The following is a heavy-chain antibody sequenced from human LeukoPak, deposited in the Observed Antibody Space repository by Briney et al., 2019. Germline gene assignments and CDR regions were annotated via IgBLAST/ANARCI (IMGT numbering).Heavy chain of an antibody. Sequence: SETLSLTCTVSGGSISSSSYYWGWIRQPPGKGLEWIGSIYYSGSTYYNPSLKSRVTISVDTSKNQFSLKLSSVTAADTAVYYCASRPLEMATISSYFDYWGQGTLVTVSS. CDR3: ASRPLEMATISSYFDY. J-gene: IGHJ4*02. CDR2: IYYSGST. CDR1: GGSISSSSYY. V-gene: IGHV4-39*07. D-gene: IGHD5-24*01.